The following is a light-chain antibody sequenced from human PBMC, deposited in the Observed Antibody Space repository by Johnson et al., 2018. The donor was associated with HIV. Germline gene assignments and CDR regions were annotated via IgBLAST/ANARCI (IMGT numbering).Light chain of an antibody. V-gene: IGLV1-51*02. CDR2: SNN. Sequence: QSVLTQPPSVSAAPGQKVTVSCSGSSSNIGNNYVSWYQQIPGTAPKLLIYSNNQRPSGIPDRFSDSKSGTSATLGITGLQTGDEADYYCGTWDNSRSAGVFGTGTKVSVL. CDR1: SSNIGNNY. CDR3: GTWDNSRSAGV. J-gene: IGLJ1*01.